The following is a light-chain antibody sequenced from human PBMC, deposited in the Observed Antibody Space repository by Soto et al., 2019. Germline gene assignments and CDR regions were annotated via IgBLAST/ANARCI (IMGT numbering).Light chain of an antibody. J-gene: IGLJ2*01. V-gene: IGLV2-23*01. CDR3: CSYAGGYTHAV. CDR2: EGS. CDR1: SSDVGSYNL. Sequence: QSALTQPASVSGSPGQSITISCTGTSSDVGSYNLVSWYQQHPGKAPKLMIYEGSKRPSGVSNRFSGSKSGNTASLTISGLQAEDEADYYCCSYAGGYTHAVFGGGTKVTVL.